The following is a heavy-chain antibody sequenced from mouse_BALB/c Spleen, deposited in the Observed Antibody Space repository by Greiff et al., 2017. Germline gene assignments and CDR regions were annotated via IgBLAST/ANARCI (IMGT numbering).Heavy chain of an antibody. CDR2: ISSGSSTI. CDR3: ARDYDYYYAMDD. CDR1: GFTFSSFG. J-gene: IGHJ4*01. V-gene: IGHV5-17*02. D-gene: IGHD1-2*01. Sequence: EVMLVESGGGLVQPGGSRKLSCAASGFTFSSFGMHWVRQAPEKGLEWVAYISSGSSTIYYADTVKGRFTISRDNPKNTLFLQMTSLRSEDTAMYYCARDYDYYYAMDDWGQGTSVTVSS.